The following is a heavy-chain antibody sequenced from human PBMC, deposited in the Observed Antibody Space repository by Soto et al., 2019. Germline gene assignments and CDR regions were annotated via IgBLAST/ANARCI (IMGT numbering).Heavy chain of an antibody. CDR1: GLSLSNGRMG. J-gene: IGHJ5*02. Sequence: QVTLKESGPVLVNPTETLTLTCTVSGLSLSNGRMGVSWIRQPPGKALEWLAHIFSNDDKSSSTSLRSRLNTSKDTSRSQVVLTMHNLDPMDSATYYCALIKDCSRTDCYLASFDPWGQGTLVTVSS. V-gene: IGHV2-26*01. CDR2: IFSNDDK. D-gene: IGHD2-2*01. CDR3: ALIKDCSRTDCYLASFDP.